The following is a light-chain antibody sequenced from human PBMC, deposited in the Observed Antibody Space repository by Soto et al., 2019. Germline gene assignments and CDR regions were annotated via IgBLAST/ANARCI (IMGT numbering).Light chain of an antibody. CDR1: SSNIGGNS. V-gene: IGLV1-51*01. J-gene: IGLJ1*01. Sequence: QSVLTQPPSVSGAPGHRVTISCAGSSSNIGGNSVSWYQQLPGTAPKLLIYDDNKRPSGIPDRFSGSKSGTSATLGITGFQTGDEADYYCGSWDSSLSAYVFGTGTKV. CDR3: GSWDSSLSAYV. CDR2: DDN.